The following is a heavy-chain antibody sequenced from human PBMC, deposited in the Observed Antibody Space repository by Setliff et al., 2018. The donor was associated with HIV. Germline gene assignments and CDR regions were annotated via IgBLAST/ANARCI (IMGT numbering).Heavy chain of an antibody. CDR1: GGSISSDNW. Sequence: SETLSLTCAVSGGSISSDNWWTWVRQAPGKGLEWIGEIYHSEYTNYNPSLKSRVSMSVDKSKNQFSVKLTSVTAADTAVYYCARHGLAGATVDYWGQGTLVTVSS. D-gene: IGHD1-26*01. CDR3: ARHGLAGATVDY. J-gene: IGHJ4*02. CDR2: IYHSEYT. V-gene: IGHV4-4*02.